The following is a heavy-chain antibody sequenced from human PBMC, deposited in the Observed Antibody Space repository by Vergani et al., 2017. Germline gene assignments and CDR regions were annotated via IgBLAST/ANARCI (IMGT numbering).Heavy chain of an antibody. V-gene: IGHV3-21*01. CDR3: ARDSRGVGFDP. Sequence: EVQLVESGGGLVKPGGSLRLSCAASGFTFSSYSMNWVRQAPGKGLEWVSSISYSRYIYYADSVKGRFTISRDNAKNSLYLQMNSLRAEDTAVYYCARDSRGVGFDPWGQGTLVTVSS. J-gene: IGHJ5*02. CDR2: ISYSRYI. CDR1: GFTFSSYS.